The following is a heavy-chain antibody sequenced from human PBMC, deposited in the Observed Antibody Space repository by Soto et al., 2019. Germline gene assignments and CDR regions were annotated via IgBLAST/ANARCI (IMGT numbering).Heavy chain of an antibody. CDR3: AATVTPDYYGMDV. V-gene: IGHV4-38-2*01. Sequence: PSETLSLTCAVSGYSISSGYYWGWIRQPPGKGLEWIGSIYHSGSTYYNPSLKSRVTISVDTSKNRFSLKLSSVTAADTAVYYCAATVTPDYYGMDVWGQGTTVTVSS. D-gene: IGHD4-17*01. J-gene: IGHJ6*02. CDR2: IYHSGST. CDR1: GYSISSGYY.